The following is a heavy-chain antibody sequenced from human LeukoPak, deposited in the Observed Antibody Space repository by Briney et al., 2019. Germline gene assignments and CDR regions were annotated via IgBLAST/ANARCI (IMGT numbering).Heavy chain of an antibody. D-gene: IGHD6-19*01. CDR3: ARDRSSGWYVVFDY. J-gene: IGHJ4*02. V-gene: IGHV3-30*02. Sequence: GGSLRLSCAESGFTFSSYGMHRVRQAPGKGLEWVAFIRYDGSNKYYADSVKGRFTISRDNSKNTLYLQMNSLRVEDTAVYYCARDRSSGWYVVFDYWGQGTLVTVSS. CDR2: IRYDGSNK. CDR1: GFTFSSYG.